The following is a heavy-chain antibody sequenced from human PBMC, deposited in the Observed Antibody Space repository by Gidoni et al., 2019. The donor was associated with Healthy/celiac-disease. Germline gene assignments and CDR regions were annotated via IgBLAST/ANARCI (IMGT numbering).Heavy chain of an antibody. CDR1: GGSISSYY. Sequence: QVQLQESGPGLVKPSETLSLTCTVSGGSISSYYWSWIRQPPGKGLEWIGYIYYSGSTNYNPSLKSRVTISVDTSKNQFSLKLSSVTAADTAVYYCARVTMVRGPTEKDLDYGMDVWGQGTTVTVSS. J-gene: IGHJ6*02. CDR3: ARVTMVRGPTEKDLDYGMDV. V-gene: IGHV4-59*01. D-gene: IGHD3-10*01. CDR2: IYYSGST.